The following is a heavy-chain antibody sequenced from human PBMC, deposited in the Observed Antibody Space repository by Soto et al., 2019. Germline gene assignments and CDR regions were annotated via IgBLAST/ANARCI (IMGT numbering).Heavy chain of an antibody. CDR3: ALDQDTGDVSDYHPVSAVLRKRSSDL. J-gene: IGHJ2*01. CDR2: IGRVSSHI. Sequence: YAASGVTFSNHGRRRISQTQGKGLEWVSSIGRVSSHIYYADSVKGRFTVSRDNAKNSLYLQMNNLRVEDTAVFYCALDQDTGDVSDYHPVSAVLRKRSSDL. D-gene: IGHD4-17*01. CDR1: GVTFSNHG. V-gene: IGHV3-21*01.